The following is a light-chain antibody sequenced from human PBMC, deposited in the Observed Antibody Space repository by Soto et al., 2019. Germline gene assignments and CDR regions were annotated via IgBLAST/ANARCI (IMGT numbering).Light chain of an antibody. V-gene: IGLV2-14*01. CDR2: EVN. Sequence: QSALTQPASVSGSPGQSITISCTGTSSDVGGYNYVSWYQQHPGKVPKLIIYEVNYRPSGVSNRFSGSKSGNTASLTISGLQAEDEADYYCSSYASTSTGVFGTGTKVTVL. CDR1: SSDVGGYNY. CDR3: SSYASTSTGV. J-gene: IGLJ1*01.